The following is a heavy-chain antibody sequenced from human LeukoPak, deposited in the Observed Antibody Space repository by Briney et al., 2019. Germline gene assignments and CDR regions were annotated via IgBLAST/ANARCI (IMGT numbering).Heavy chain of an antibody. D-gene: IGHD3-10*02. CDR3: AELGITMIGGV. J-gene: IGHJ6*04. CDR1: GFTSSSYE. Sequence: GGSLRLSRAASGFTSSSYEMSSVREAPERGLEGVSYISSSSGRIYYAHSVKGRFTISRDNAKNPLYLQMNSRRAEDTAFYYWAELGITMIGGVWGKGTTVTISS. CDR2: ISSSSGRI. V-gene: IGHV3-48*03.